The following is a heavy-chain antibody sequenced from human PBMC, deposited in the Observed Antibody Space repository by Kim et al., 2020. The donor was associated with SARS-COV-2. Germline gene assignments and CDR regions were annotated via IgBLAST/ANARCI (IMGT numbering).Heavy chain of an antibody. CDR3: TSLYYDILTGGDAFDI. V-gene: IGHV3-49*02. D-gene: IGHD3-9*01. J-gene: IGHJ3*02. Sequence: SVKGRFTISRDDSKSIAYLQMNSLKTEDTAVYYCTSLYYDILTGGDAFDIWGQGTMVTVSS.